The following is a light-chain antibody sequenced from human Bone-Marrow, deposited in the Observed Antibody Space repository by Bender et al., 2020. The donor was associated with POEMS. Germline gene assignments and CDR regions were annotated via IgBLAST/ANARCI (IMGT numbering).Light chain of an antibody. V-gene: IGLV1-44*01. CDR2: INN. J-gene: IGLJ3*02. CDR1: SSNIGTNP. CDR3: AAWEDSLNGWV. Sequence: QSVLTQPPSASGTPGQRVTISCSGSSSNIGTNPVNWYQQLPGTAPKLLIYINNQRPSGVPDRFSGSKSGTSASLAMSGLQSEDEADDYCAAWEDSLNGWVFGGGTKLTVL.